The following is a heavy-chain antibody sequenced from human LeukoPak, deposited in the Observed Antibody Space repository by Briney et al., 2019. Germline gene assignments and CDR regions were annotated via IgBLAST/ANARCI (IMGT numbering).Heavy chain of an antibody. CDR2: ISSSSSTI. V-gene: IGHV3-48*02. CDR3: AREGITARPGGLDY. J-gene: IGHJ4*02. D-gene: IGHD6-6*01. CDR1: GFTFSSYS. Sequence: GGSLRLSCAVSGFTFSSYSMNWVRQAPGKGLEWVSYISSSSSTIYYADSVKGRFTISRDNAKNSLYLQMNSLRDEDTAVYYCAREGITARPGGLDYWGQGTLVTVSS.